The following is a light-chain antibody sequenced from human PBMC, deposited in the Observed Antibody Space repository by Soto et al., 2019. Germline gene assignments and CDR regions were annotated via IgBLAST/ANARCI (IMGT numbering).Light chain of an antibody. CDR3: QQYNNYWT. Sequence: DIEMTQSPSSVSASVVARVTITVRSSQDIANYLVWYQQQPGKVPKLLIYAASTLHSGLPSRFSGSGSATEFTLTISSLQPDDFATYYCQQYNNYWTVGPGTKVEIK. CDR1: QDIANY. V-gene: IGKV1-27*01. J-gene: IGKJ1*01. CDR2: AAS.